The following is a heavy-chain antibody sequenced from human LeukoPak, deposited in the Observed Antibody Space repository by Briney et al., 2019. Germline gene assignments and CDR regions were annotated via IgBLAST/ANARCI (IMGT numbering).Heavy chain of an antibody. V-gene: IGHV3-21*01. Sequence: GGSLRLSCAASGFTFSSYSMNWVRQAPGKGLEWVSSISSSSSYIYYADSVKGRFTISRDNAKNSLYLQMNSLRAEDTAVYYCAREIVGATSDAFDIWGQGTMVTVSS. CDR2: ISSSSSYI. J-gene: IGHJ3*02. CDR3: AREIVGATSDAFDI. CDR1: GFTFSSYS. D-gene: IGHD1-26*01.